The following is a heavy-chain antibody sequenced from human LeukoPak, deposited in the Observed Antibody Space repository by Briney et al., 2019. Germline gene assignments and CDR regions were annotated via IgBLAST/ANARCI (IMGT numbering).Heavy chain of an antibody. V-gene: IGHV4-39*01. J-gene: IGHJ4*02. D-gene: IGHD6-19*01. Sequence: SETLSLTCTVSGGSISSSSYYWGWIRQPPGKGLEWIGSIYYSGSTYYNASLKSRGTISVDTSKNQFSLKLNSVTAADAAVYFCARQVVAVAGTGYFDYWGQGTLVTVSS. CDR1: GGSISSSSYY. CDR3: ARQVVAVAGTGYFDY. CDR2: IYYSGST.